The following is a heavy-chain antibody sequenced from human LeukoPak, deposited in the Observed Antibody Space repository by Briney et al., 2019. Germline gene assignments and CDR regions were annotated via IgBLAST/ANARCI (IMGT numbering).Heavy chain of an antibody. D-gene: IGHD5-12*01. J-gene: IGHJ6*02. Sequence: PSETLSLTCSVSGASLSSHSWSWIRQPPGKGLEWIGFVSYSGTSTYAPSLKSRVTISGDMSKSQFHLNLTSVTVADTAIYYCARESGYVMDPHYYYGLDVWGPGTPVTVSS. CDR3: ARESGYVMDPHYYYGLDV. V-gene: IGHV4-59*11. CDR1: GASLSSHS. CDR2: VSYSGTS.